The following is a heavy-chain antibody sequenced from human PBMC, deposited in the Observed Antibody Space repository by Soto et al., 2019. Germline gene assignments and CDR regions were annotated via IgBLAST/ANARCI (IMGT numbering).Heavy chain of an antibody. Sequence: QITLKESGPTLVRPTQTLTLTCAFSGFSRSTSGVGVGWIRQPPGKALEWLAVIYWADSTHYSPSLRSRLTITRDTSQHQVVLTMTNMDPMDTGTYYCAHKGPEDWPLDYWGQGTLVTVSS. D-gene: IGHD3-9*01. CDR1: GFSRSTSGVG. V-gene: IGHV2-5*02. CDR2: IYWADST. CDR3: AHKGPEDWPLDY. J-gene: IGHJ4*02.